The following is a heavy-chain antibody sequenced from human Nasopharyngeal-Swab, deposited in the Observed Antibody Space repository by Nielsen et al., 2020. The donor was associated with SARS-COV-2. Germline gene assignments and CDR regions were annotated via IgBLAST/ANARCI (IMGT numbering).Heavy chain of an antibody. V-gene: IGHV3-30-3*01. CDR1: GFTFSSYA. D-gene: IGHD3-22*01. J-gene: IGHJ4*02. CDR3: ASSPLDSSGYYYGLDY. CDR2: ISYDGSNK. Sequence: GESLKISCAASGFTFSSYAMHWVRQAPGKGLECVAVISYDGSNKYCADSVKGRLTISRDNSKNTLSLQMNSLRAEDTAVYYCASSPLDSSGYYYGLDYWGQGTLVTVSS.